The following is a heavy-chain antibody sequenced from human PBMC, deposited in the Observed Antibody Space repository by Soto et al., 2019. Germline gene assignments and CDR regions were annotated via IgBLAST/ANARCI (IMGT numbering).Heavy chain of an antibody. Sequence: GLERMGGLIPIFGTANYAQKFQGGVTITADESTSTAYMELSSLRSEDTAVYYCARGLVGATDYYYGMDVWGQGTTVNVSS. D-gene: IGHD1-26*01. V-gene: IGHV1-69*01. J-gene: IGHJ6*02. CDR2: LIPIFGTA. CDR3: ARGLVGATDYYYGMDV.